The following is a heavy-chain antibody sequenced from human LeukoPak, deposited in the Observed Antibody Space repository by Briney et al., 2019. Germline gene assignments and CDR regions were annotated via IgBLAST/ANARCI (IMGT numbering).Heavy chain of an antibody. J-gene: IGHJ4*02. CDR1: GFTFSGYW. Sequence: GGPLRLSCTASGFTFSGYWMHWLRQAPAKGLVWGSRIGSVEGSTTYADSVKGRFTISRDNAKITLYLQMTSLRAEDTAVYYCARGGSGNFYYWGQGTRVTVSS. D-gene: IGHD1-26*01. CDR2: IGSVEGST. V-gene: IGHV3-74*03. CDR3: ARGGSGNFYY.